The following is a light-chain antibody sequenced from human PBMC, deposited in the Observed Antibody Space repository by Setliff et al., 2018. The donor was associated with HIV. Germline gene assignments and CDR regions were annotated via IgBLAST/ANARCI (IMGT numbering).Light chain of an antibody. CDR2: EVN. CDR3: SSYAITNTLP. Sequence: QSALTQPASVSGSPGQSITISCTGTRSDVGGYNYVSWYQQHPGKAPKLMISEVNKRPSGVSNRLSGSKSGNTASLTISGLQAEDEADYYCSSYAITNTLPFGTGTKGTVL. V-gene: IGLV2-14*01. J-gene: IGLJ1*01. CDR1: RSDVGGYNY.